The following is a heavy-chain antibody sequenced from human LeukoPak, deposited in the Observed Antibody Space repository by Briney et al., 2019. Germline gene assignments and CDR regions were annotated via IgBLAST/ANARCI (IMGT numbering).Heavy chain of an antibody. D-gene: IGHD3-10*01. J-gene: IGHJ4*02. CDR2: ISFDGSNK. CDR1: GYSFSNNA. Sequence: GGSLRLSCAASGYSFSNNAMHWVRQAPGKGLEWVAVISFDGSNKYYADSVKGRFTISRDNSKNTLYLQMNSLRAEDTAVYYCAKASGSGTYYKSPFDYWGQGTLVTVSS. V-gene: IGHV3-30-3*01. CDR3: AKASGSGTYYKSPFDY.